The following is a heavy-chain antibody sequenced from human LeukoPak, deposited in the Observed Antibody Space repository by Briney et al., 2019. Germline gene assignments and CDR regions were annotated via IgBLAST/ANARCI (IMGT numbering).Heavy chain of an antibody. CDR2: INHSGST. J-gene: IGHJ3*02. D-gene: IGHD3-3*01. V-gene: IGHV4-34*01. Sequence: PSETLSLTCAVYGGSFSGYYWSWIRQPPGKGLEWIGEINHSGSTNYNPSLKSRVTISVDTSKNQFSLKLSSVTAADTAVYYCARGGKLTIFGVVIIPDAFDIWGQGTMVTVSS. CDR1: GGSFSGYY. CDR3: ARGGKLTIFGVVIIPDAFDI.